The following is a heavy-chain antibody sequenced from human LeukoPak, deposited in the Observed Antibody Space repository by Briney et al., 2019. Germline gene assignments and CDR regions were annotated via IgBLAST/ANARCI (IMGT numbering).Heavy chain of an antibody. Sequence: QAGGSLRLSCTASGFTFSTNAMSWVRQAPGKGLECVSAISGSDGSTYYADSVKGRFTISRDNSKNTLYLQMNSLRAEDTAVYYCAKVRPDYDSGGYYSPPFDFWGQGTLVTVSS. J-gene: IGHJ4*02. V-gene: IGHV3-23*01. CDR2: ISGSDGST. CDR1: GFTFSTNA. CDR3: AKVRPDYDSGGYYSPPFDF. D-gene: IGHD3-22*01.